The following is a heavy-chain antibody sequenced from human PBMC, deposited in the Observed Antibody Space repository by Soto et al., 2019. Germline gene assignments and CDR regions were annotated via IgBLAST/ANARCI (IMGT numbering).Heavy chain of an antibody. V-gene: IGHV4-61*01. CDR1: GGSVSNKTYY. J-gene: IGHJ4*02. D-gene: IGHD3-9*01. CDR2: VYYSGTT. Sequence: PSETLSLTCSVSGGSVSNKTYYWSWIRQPPGKRLEWIGYVYYSGTTNYNPSLKSRVTISVDLSKNQFSLRLSSVTTADTALYSCASITAGPNALRSRYFLDYWGQGTLVTAPQ. CDR3: ASITAGPNALRSRYFLDY.